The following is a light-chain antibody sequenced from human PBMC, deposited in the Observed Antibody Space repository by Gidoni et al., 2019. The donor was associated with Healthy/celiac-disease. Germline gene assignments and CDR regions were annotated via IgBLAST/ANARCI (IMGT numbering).Light chain of an antibody. CDR3: CSYAGSNVV. J-gene: IGLJ2*01. V-gene: IGLV2-23*02. CDR2: EVS. CDR1: SSDVGSYNL. Sequence: QSALTQPASVSGSPGQSITISCTGTSSDVGSYNLVSWYQQHPGKAPKLMIYEVSKRPSGVSNHFSGSKSGNTASLTISGLQAEDENDYYCCSYAGSNVVFGGGTKLTVL.